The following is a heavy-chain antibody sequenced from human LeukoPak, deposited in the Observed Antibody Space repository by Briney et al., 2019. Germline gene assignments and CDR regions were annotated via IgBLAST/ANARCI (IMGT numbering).Heavy chain of an antibody. Sequence: PGGSLRLSCAASGFTFSSYAMSWVRQAPGKGLEWVGRIKSKTDGGTTDYAAPVKGRFTISRDDSKNTLYLQMNSLKTEDTAVYYCTTVDALLWFGGLFGAWDYWGQGTLVTVSS. CDR1: GFTFSSYA. V-gene: IGHV3-15*01. CDR3: TTVDALLWFGGLFGAWDY. D-gene: IGHD3-10*01. CDR2: IKSKTDGGTT. J-gene: IGHJ4*02.